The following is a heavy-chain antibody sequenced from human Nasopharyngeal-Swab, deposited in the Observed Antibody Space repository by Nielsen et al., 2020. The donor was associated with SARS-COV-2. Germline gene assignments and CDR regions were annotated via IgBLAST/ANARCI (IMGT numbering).Heavy chain of an antibody. D-gene: IGHD3-3*01. CDR2: IYYSGST. J-gene: IGHJ6*02. CDR3: ASGGVNANTIFGVVIPPLWYYYGMDV. Sequence: WIRQPPGKGLEWIGSIYYSGSTYYNPPLKSRVTISVDTSKNQFSLKLSSVTAADTAVYYCASGGVNANTIFGVVIPPLWYYYGMDVWGQGTTVTVSS. V-gene: IGHV4-39*07.